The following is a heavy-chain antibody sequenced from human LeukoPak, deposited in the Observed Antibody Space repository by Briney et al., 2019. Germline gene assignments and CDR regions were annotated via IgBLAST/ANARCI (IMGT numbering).Heavy chain of an antibody. Sequence: GGSLRLSCAASGFTFSSYWMHWVRQAPGKGLVWVSRINSDGSSTSYADSVKGRFTTSRDNAKNTLYLQMNSLRAEDTAVYYCARGVGYCSSTSCYWMIDYWGQGTLVTVSS. D-gene: IGHD2-2*01. CDR3: ARGVGYCSSTSCYWMIDY. J-gene: IGHJ4*02. CDR2: INSDGSST. V-gene: IGHV3-74*01. CDR1: GFTFSSYW.